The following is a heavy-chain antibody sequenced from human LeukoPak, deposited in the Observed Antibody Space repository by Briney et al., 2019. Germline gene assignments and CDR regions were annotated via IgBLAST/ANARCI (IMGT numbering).Heavy chain of an antibody. J-gene: IGHJ4*02. CDR1: GFIFTDYG. V-gene: IGHV3-48*04. D-gene: IGHD3-22*01. Sequence: PGGSLRLSCAASGFIFTDYGMHRVRQAPGKGLEWVSYISSSGSTIYYADSVKGRFTISRDNAKNSLYLQMNSLRAEDTAVYYCASPRYYDSSGYFDYWGQGTLVTVSS. CDR2: ISSSGSTI. CDR3: ASPRYYDSSGYFDY.